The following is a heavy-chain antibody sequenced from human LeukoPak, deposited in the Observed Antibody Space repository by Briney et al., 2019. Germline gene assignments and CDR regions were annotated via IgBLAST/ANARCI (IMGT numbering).Heavy chain of an antibody. CDR2: ISVGGSDE. D-gene: IGHD6-19*01. V-gene: IGHV3-48*03. J-gene: IGHJ5*02. CDR3: ARDVGFNNGWPA. CDR1: GFTFKTYE. Sequence: GGSLRLSCVAYGFTFKTYEMNWVRQAQGKGMEWVSYISVGGSDEDYADSVKGRFSISRDNAKNSLFLQMNSLRVEDTAVYYCARDVGFNNGWPAWGQGTLVTVSS.